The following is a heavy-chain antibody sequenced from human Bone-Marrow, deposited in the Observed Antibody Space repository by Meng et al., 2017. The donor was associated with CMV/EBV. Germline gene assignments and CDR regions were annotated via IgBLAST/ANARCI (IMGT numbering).Heavy chain of an antibody. V-gene: IGHV3-23*03. Sequence: GGSLRLSCAASGFTFSSYAMSWVRQAPGKGLEWVSVIYSGGSSTYYADSVKGRFTISRDNSKNTLYLQMNSLGAEDTAVYYCAKDGFYCSSTSCYTGVHYYGMDVWGQGTTVTVSS. CDR1: GFTFSSYA. J-gene: IGHJ6*02. CDR3: AKDGFYCSSTSCYTGVHYYGMDV. CDR2: IYSGGSST. D-gene: IGHD2-2*02.